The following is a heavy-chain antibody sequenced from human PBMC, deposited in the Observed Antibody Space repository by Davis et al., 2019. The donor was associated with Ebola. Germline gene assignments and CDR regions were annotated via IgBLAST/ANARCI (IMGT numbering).Heavy chain of an antibody. V-gene: IGHV1-18*04. CDR3: ATDDHPLLEGLGYFDD. D-gene: IGHD3-16*01. CDR2: ISVHNGNT. CDR1: GYTFKNYG. Sequence: ASVKVSCKASGYTFKNYGVSWVRQAPGQGLEWMGWISVHNGNTIYVQKLQGRVTMTTDTSTSTAYMELSSLTSEDTAVYYCATDDHPLLEGLGYFDDWGQGTQVTVSS. J-gene: IGHJ4*02.